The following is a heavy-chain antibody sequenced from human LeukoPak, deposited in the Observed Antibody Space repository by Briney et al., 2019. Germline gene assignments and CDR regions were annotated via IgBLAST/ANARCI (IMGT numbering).Heavy chain of an antibody. CDR3: ARNPSTVHYYYYYYMDV. CDR1: GGSISSSSYY. CDR2: IYYSGST. J-gene: IGHJ6*03. D-gene: IGHD4-11*01. V-gene: IGHV4-39*01. Sequence: PSETLSLTCTVSGGSISSSSYYWGWIRQPPGKGLEWIGSIYYSGSTYYNPSLKSRVTISVDTSKNQFSLKLSSVTAADTAVYYCARNPSTVHYYYYYYMDVWGKGTTVTVSS.